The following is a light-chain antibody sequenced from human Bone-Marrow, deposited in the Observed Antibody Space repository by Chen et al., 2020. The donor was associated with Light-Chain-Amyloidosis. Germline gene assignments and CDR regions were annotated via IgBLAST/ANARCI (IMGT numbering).Light chain of an antibody. Sequence: QSALTQPASVSGSPGQSITISCTGTGSDVGGDNHVSWYQQHPDKAPKLMIYEVTNRPSWVPDRFSGYKSDNTASLTISGLQTEDEADYFCSSYTITNTLVFGSGTRVTVL. CDR2: EVT. CDR3: SSYTITNTLV. V-gene: IGLV2-14*01. J-gene: IGLJ1*01. CDR1: GSDVGGDNH.